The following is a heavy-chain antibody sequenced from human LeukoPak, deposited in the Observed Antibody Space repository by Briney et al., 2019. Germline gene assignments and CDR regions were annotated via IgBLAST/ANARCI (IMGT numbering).Heavy chain of an antibody. Sequence: PGGSLRLSCAASGFTFSTYSMNWVRQPPGKGLEWVSSISSSSAYISYAASVKGRLTISRDNSTNTLYLQMNSLRAEDTVVYYCARDVAAALDYWGQGTLVTVSS. J-gene: IGHJ4*02. D-gene: IGHD6-13*01. V-gene: IGHV3-21*01. CDR3: ARDVAAALDY. CDR2: ISSSSAYI. CDR1: GFTFSTYS.